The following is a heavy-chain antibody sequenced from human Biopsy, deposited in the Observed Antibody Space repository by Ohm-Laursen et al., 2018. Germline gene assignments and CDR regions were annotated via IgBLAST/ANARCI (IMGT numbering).Heavy chain of an antibody. V-gene: IGHV1-69*13. CDR3: VGGQRGPPIGVTVPGDAFDL. D-gene: IGHD2/OR15-2a*01. J-gene: IGHJ3*01. CDR1: GVTFDTYA. CDR2: RIPYFNTI. Sequence: SVKVSCKASGVTFDTYAFGWVRQAPGQGLEWMGGRIPYFNTIYYARNFQDRAVITADRSARTTDMQLSGLRPDDTAVYYYVGGQRGPPIGVTVPGDAFDLWGPGTMVTVSP.